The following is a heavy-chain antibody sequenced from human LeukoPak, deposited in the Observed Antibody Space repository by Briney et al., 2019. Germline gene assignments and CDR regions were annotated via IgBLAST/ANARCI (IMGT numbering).Heavy chain of an antibody. D-gene: IGHD3-3*02. CDR2: INHSGST. CDR1: GGSFSGYY. CDR3: ARGAILPSYAFDI. J-gene: IGHJ3*02. Sequence: SETLSLTCAVYGGSFSGYYWSWIRQPPGKGLEWIGEINHSGSTNYNPSLKSRVTISVDTSKNQFSLKLSSVTAADTAVYYYARGAILPSYAFDIWGQGTMVTVSS. V-gene: IGHV4-34*01.